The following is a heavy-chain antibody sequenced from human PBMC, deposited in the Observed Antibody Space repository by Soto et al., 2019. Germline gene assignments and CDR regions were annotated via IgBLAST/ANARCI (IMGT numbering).Heavy chain of an antibody. J-gene: IGHJ4*02. D-gene: IGHD6-19*01. V-gene: IGHV1-2*02. CDR1: GDTFTGYY. CDR2: INPHSGDT. Sequence: QVQLVQSGAEVKNPGASVKVSCKTSGDTFTGYYLHWVRQAPGQGLEWMGWINPHSGDTDYAQTFQGRVTLTRDTSISTAYMELSRLRSNDTAFYYCARGYSTGWYSPVFFDYWGQGTLVTVSS. CDR3: ARGYSTGWYSPVFFDY.